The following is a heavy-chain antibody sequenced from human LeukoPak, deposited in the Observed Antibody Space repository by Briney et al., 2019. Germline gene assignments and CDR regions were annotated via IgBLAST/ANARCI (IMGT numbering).Heavy chain of an antibody. V-gene: IGHV3-7*01. CDR1: GFSFSRVW. CDR2: IKLDGSEK. J-gene: IGHJ4*02. CDR3: AKEGY. Sequence: GGSLRLSCAASGFSFSRVWMSWVRQAPGKGPEWVASIKLDGSEKSYVDSVKGRFTISRDNAKNSLYLQMNTLRAEDTAVYYCAKEGYWGQGTLVTVSS.